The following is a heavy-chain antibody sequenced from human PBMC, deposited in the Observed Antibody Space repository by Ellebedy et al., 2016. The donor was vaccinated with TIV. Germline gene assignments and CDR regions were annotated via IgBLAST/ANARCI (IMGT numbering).Heavy chain of an antibody. D-gene: IGHD5-12*01. CDR3: ASHRGFYSGWSFDY. CDR1: GGSMSSYY. J-gene: IGHJ4*02. V-gene: IGHV4-4*07. Sequence: MPSETLSLTCTVSGGSMSSYYWSWIRQPAGKGLEWIGRIYSTGSTGTTNYNPALKSRVTMSVDTSKNQFSLKLSSVTAADTAIYYCASHRGFYSGWSFDYWGQGTLTTVSS. CDR2: IYSTGSTGTT.